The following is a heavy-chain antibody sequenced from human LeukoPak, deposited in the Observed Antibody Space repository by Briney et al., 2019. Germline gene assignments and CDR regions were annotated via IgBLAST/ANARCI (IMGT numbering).Heavy chain of an antibody. CDR3: ARGTGCTGGSCSYYGMDL. CDR2: INAGNGNT. J-gene: IGHJ6*02. V-gene: IGHV1-3*01. Sequence: GASVKVSCKASGYTFTSYGISWVRQAPGQGLEWMGWINAGNGNTQYSQKFQGRVTITRDTSATTAYMELSSLRSEDTVVYYCARGTGCTGGSCSYYGMDLWGQGTTVTVSS. CDR1: GYTFTSYG. D-gene: IGHD2-15*01.